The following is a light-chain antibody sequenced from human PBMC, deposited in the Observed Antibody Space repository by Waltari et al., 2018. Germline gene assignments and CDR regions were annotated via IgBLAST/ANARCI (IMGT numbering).Light chain of an antibody. V-gene: IGLV2-11*01. CDR2: DVN. J-gene: IGLJ2*01. CDR1: SSDIGGYNY. CDR3: CSYAGTDNHVV. Sequence: QSALTQPRSVSGSPAQSVTIPCSGTSSDIGGYNYVSWYQQYPGKAPKRIIYDVNNRHPGVLDGCSGSKTGDTASRTSSGLQTEDEADYYCCSYAGTDNHVVFGRGTKKTVL.